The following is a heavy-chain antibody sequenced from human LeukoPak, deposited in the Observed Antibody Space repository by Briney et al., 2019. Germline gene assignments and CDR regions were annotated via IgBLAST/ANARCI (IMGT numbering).Heavy chain of an antibody. Sequence: GGSLRLSCAASGFTVSSNYMSWVPQAPGKGPEWVSVIHSGGNTYYADSVKGRFTISRDNSKNTLCLQMNSLRAEDTAGYYCARGVLYYFDYWGQGTLVTVSS. J-gene: IGHJ4*02. D-gene: IGHD3-10*01. CDR2: IHSGGNT. CDR1: GFTVSSNY. CDR3: ARGVLYYFDY. V-gene: IGHV3-66*01.